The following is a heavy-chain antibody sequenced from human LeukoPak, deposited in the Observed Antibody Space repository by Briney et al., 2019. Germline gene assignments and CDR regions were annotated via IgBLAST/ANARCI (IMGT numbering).Heavy chain of an antibody. CDR1: GGSISSYY. V-gene: IGHV4-59*01. CDR3: ARACPRWFDP. J-gene: IGHJ5*02. CDR2: IYYSGST. Sequence: SETLSLTRTVSGGSISSYYWSWIRQPPGKGLEWIGYIYYSGSTNYNPSLKSRVTISVDTSKNQFSLKLSSVTAADTAVYYCARACPRWFDPWGQGTLVTVSS.